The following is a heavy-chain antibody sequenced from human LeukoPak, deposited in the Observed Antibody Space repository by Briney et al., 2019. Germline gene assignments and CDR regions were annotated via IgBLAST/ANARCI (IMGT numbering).Heavy chain of an antibody. V-gene: IGHV1-69*13. CDR2: IIPIFGTT. J-gene: IGHJ5*02. CDR3: ARARVIENWFDP. CDR1: GGTFSSYA. Sequence: ASVKVSCKASGGTFSSYAISWVRQAPGQGLEWMGGIIPIFGTTNYAQKFQGRVTITADESTSTAYMELSSLRSEDTAVYYCARARVIENWFDPWGQGTLVTVSS. D-gene: IGHD3-16*02.